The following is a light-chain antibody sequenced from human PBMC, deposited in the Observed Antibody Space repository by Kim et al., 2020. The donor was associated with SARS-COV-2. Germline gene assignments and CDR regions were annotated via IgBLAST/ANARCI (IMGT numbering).Light chain of an antibody. CDR3: QQYYRTPVT. CDR1: ERVFHRSNKASY. V-gene: IGKV4-1*01. CDR2: WAS. Sequence: ATITCKSSERVFHRSNKASYLAWYQQKPGQPPKLLFHWASTRESGVPDRFSGSGSATDFTLTISSLQAEDVAVYYCQQYYRTPVTFGQGTRLEIK. J-gene: IGKJ5*01.